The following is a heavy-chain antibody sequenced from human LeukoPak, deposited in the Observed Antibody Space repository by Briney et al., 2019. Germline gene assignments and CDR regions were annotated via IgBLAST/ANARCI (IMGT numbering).Heavy chain of an antibody. CDR3: ARRTSYYFDY. D-gene: IGHD6-6*01. V-gene: IGHV4-39*01. J-gene: IGHJ4*02. CDR1: GGSISSSSYY. CDR2: IYYSGST. Sequence: SETLSLTCTVSGGSISSSSYYWGWIRQPPGKGLEWIGSIYYSGSTYYNPSLKSRVAISVDTSKNQFSLKLSSVTAADTAVYYCARRTSYYFDYWGQGTLVTVSS.